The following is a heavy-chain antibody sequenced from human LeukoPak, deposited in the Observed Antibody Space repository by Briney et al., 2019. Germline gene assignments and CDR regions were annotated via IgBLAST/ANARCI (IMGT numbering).Heavy chain of an antibody. J-gene: IGHJ4*02. CDR3: ANPGSEGPLYFDY. CDR1: GFTFSSYA. Sequence: PGGSLRLSCAASGFTFSSYAMSWVRQAPGKGREGVSAISGSGGSTYYADSVKGRFTISRDNSNNTLYLQMNSLSAEDTAVYYCANPGSEGPLYFDYWGQGTLVTVSS. D-gene: IGHD3-10*01. V-gene: IGHV3-23*01. CDR2: ISGSGGST.